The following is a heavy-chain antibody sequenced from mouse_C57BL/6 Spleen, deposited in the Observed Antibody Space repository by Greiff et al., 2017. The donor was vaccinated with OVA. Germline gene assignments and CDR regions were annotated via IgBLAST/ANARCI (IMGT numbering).Heavy chain of an antibody. V-gene: IGHV5-4*01. CDR1: GFTFSSYA. D-gene: IGHD1-1*01. Sequence: EVHLVESGGGLVKPGGSLKLSCAASGFTFSSYAMSWVRQTPEKRLEWVATISDGGSYTYYPDNVKGRFTISRDNAKNNLYLQMSHLKSEDTAMYYCARDRGKDYFDYWGQGTTLTVSS. J-gene: IGHJ2*01. CDR2: ISDGGSYT. CDR3: ARDRGKDYFDY.